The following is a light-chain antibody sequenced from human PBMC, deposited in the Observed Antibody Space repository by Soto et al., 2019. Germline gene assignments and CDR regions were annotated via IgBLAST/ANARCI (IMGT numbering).Light chain of an antibody. CDR2: DAS. J-gene: IGKJ5*01. CDR1: QDIATN. CDR3: QQYENVPIT. Sequence: DIRMTQPPSYLSASVGDRVTIPCYASQDIATNLNWYQQKPGKAPKLLIYDASGLATGVPSRFRESGSGTDFTLTINSLQPEDIATDYCQQYENVPITFGQGTRLEMK. V-gene: IGKV1-33*01.